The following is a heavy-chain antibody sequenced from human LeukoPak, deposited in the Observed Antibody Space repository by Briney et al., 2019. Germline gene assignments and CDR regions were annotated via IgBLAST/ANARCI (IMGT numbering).Heavy chain of an antibody. CDR3: VKPRGYCSSTSCNTQLYWYFDL. CDR2: IWSDGSNK. Sequence: PGGSLRLSCAASGFPFSSYGMHWVRQAPGEGLEWVAVIWSDGSNKYYGDSVKGRFTISRDNSKNTLYLQMNSLRVEDTAICYCVKPRGYCSSTSCNTQLYWYFDLWGRGTLVTVSS. J-gene: IGHJ2*01. V-gene: IGHV3-33*06. D-gene: IGHD2-2*01. CDR1: GFPFSSYG.